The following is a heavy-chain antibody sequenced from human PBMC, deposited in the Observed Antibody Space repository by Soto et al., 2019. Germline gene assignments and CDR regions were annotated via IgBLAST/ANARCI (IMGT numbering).Heavy chain of an antibody. Sequence: NPSDTLSLTCAVYGGSFSGYYGSWIRQPPGKGLEWIGEINHSGSTNYNPSLKSRVTISVDTSKNQFSLKLSSVTAADTAVYYCARAPLGDHDPDYWGQGTLVTVSS. CDR1: GGSFSGYY. CDR3: ARAPLGDHDPDY. J-gene: IGHJ4*02. CDR2: INHSGST. D-gene: IGHD3-10*01. V-gene: IGHV4-34*01.